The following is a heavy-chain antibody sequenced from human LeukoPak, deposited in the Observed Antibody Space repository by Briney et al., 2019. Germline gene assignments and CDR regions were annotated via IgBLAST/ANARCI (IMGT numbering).Heavy chain of an antibody. CDR3: AKDSRPVAAAGTTDF. CDR2: ISGSGDTT. D-gene: IGHD6-13*01. J-gene: IGHJ4*02. Sequence: GGSLRLSCAASGFTFSSYAMSWVRQAPGKGLEWVSAISGSGDTTYYADSVKGRLTLSRDNSKNTLYLQMDSLRAEDTAVYYCAKDSRPVAAAGTTDFWGQGTPVTVSS. V-gene: IGHV3-23*01. CDR1: GFTFSSYA.